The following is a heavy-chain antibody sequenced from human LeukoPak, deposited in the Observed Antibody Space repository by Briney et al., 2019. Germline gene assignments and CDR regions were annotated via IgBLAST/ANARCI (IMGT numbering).Heavy chain of an antibody. Sequence: GGSLRLSCAASGFTFSSYAMTWVRQAPGKGLEWVSAISASGGSTYYADSVKGRFTISRDNSKNTLYLQMNSLRAEDTAVYYCAKAAGSGYPEPYYFDYWGQGTLVTVSS. CDR2: ISASGGST. J-gene: IGHJ4*02. CDR3: AKAAGSGYPEPYYFDY. CDR1: GFTFSSYA. V-gene: IGHV3-23*01. D-gene: IGHD3-22*01.